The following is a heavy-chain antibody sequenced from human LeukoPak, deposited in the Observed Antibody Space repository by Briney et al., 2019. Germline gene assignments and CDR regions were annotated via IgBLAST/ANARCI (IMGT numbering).Heavy chain of an antibody. V-gene: IGHV4-61*08. D-gene: IGHD5-24*01. Sequence: SETLSLTCTVSCGSVSSGGYNWNWIRQPLGKGLEYIGFVSDSETHYNPSLKSRVTISLDTSKNQFSLKLTSVTAADTAIYYCATDIIRSDGYNFDSWGQGTLVTVSS. J-gene: IGHJ5*01. CDR1: CGSVSSGGYN. CDR2: VSDSET. CDR3: ATDIIRSDGYNFDS.